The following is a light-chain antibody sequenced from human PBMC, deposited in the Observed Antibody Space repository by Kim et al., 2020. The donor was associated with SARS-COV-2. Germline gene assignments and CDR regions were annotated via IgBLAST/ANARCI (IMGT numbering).Light chain of an antibody. CDR1: SSDVGGYNY. CDR2: DVS. Sequence: QSALTQPASVSGSPGQSITISCTGTSSDVGGYNYVSWYQQHPGKAPKLIIYDVSNRPSGVSNRFSGSKSGNTASLTISGLQAEDEADYYCSSYTSSSVVFSGGTQLTVL. CDR3: SSYTSSSVV. J-gene: IGLJ2*01. V-gene: IGLV2-14*03.